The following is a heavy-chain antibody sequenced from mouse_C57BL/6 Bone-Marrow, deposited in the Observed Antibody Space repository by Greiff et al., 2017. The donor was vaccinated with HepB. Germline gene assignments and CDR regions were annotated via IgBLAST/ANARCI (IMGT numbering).Heavy chain of an antibody. CDR3: ARPFQITTVVATKDYAMDY. CDR2: ISGGGGNT. CDR1: GFTFSSYT. D-gene: IGHD1-1*01. Sequence: EVHLVESGGGLVKPGGSLKLSCAASGFTFSSYTMSWVRQTPEKRLEWVATISGGGGNTDYPDSVKGRFTISRDNAKNTLYLQMSSLRSEDTALYYCARPFQITTVVATKDYAMDYWGQGTSVTVSS. J-gene: IGHJ4*01. V-gene: IGHV5-9*01.